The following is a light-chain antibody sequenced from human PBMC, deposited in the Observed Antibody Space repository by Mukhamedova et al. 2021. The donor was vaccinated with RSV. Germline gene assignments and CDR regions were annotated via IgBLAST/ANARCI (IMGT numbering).Light chain of an antibody. CDR3: HHYGGRVIT. J-gene: IGKJ3*01. Sequence: RAPGIPDRFTGSGSGADFTLTISRLESEDFAVYYCHHYGGRVITFGPGTKVDI. V-gene: IGKV3-20*01.